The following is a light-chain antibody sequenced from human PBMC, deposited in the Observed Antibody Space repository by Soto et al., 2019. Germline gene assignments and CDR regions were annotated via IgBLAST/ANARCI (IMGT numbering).Light chain of an antibody. Sequence: QSALTQPASVSGSPGQSITISCTGTSXDVGGYNHVSWYQQHPGKAPKLMIYEVRNRPSGVSDRFSASKSGNTASLTISGLQAEDEADYYCSSYASTSSYVFGTGTKVTVL. J-gene: IGLJ1*01. CDR1: SXDVGGYNH. V-gene: IGLV2-14*01. CDR3: SSYASTSSYV. CDR2: EVR.